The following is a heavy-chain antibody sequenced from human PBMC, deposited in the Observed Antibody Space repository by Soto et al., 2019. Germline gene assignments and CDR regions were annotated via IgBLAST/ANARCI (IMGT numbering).Heavy chain of an antibody. D-gene: IGHD3-10*01. CDR1: GGSFSGYY. Sequence: SETRSLTCAVYGGSFSGYYWNWLRQPPGEGLEWIGKIDQSGSTNYNPSLKSRVTMSVDTSRSQFSLKLSSVTAADTAVYYCARRYGGGFDYWGPGTLVTVSS. V-gene: IGHV4-34*01. CDR3: ARRYGGGFDY. J-gene: IGHJ4*02. CDR2: IDQSGST.